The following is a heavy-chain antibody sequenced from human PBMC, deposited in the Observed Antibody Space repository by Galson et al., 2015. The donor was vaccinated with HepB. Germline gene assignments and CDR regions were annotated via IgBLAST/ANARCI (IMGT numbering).Heavy chain of an antibody. CDR1: GFTFGKFG. D-gene: IGHD3-10*01. CDR3: ASGITRAMNYYGPFDY. J-gene: IGHJ4*02. V-gene: IGHV3-33*08. Sequence: SLRLSCAVSGFTFGKFGMHWVRQAPGKGLEWVAVVWLDGSDRYYADSVRGRFTISRDNSKNTLFLQMNSLRAEDTAVYYCASGITRAMNYYGPFDYWGQGILVTASS. CDR2: VWLDGSDR.